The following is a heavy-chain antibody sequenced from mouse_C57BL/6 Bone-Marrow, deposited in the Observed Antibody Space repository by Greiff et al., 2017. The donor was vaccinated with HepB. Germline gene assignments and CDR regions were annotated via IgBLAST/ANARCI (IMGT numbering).Heavy chain of an antibody. V-gene: IGHV5-12*01. Sequence: EVKLVESGGGLVQPGGSLKLSCAASGFTFSDYYMYWVRQTPEKRLEWVAYISNGGGSTYYPDTVKGRFTISRDNAKNTLYLQMSRLKSEDTAMYYCARQRRRYTYYAMDYWGQGTSVTVSS. CDR3: ARQRRRYTYYAMDY. CDR1: GFTFSDYY. D-gene: IGHD1-1*01. J-gene: IGHJ4*01. CDR2: ISNGGGST.